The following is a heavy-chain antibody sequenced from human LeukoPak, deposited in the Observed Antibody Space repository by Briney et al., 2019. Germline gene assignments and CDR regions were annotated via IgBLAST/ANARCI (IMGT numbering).Heavy chain of an antibody. J-gene: IGHJ4*02. CDR1: GGSLSGYY. CDR3: ARPPRERDGYNRKFDY. V-gene: IGHV4-34*01. D-gene: IGHD5-24*01. CDR2: INHSGST. Sequence: PSETLSLTCAVYGGSLSGYYWSWIRQPPGKGLEWIGEINHSGSTNYNPSLKSRVTISVDTSKNQFSLKLSSVTAADTAVYYCARPPRERDGYNRKFDYWGQGTLVTVSS.